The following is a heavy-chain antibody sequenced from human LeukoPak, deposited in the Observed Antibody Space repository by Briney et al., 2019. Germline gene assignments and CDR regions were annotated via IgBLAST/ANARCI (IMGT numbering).Heavy chain of an antibody. Sequence: GGSLRLSCAACGLILSRFEMNGARQPRGKGLEWVSQIRVTGSIRNYANTVYGRSAISRDNAKKSLCLQINSLRAEGTTTYDWATGIEDSMSLHFDYWGQGTLVSVSS. CDR1: GLILSRFE. D-gene: IGHD3-16*02. CDR2: IRVTGSIR. J-gene: IGHJ4*02. V-gene: IGHV3-48*03. CDR3: ATGIEDSMSLHFDY.